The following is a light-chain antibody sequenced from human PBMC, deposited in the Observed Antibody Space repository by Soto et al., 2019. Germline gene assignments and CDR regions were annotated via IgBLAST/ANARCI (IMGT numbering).Light chain of an antibody. CDR2: EVT. Sequence: QSALTQPPSVSGSPGQAVTISCTGTSSDVGKYDRVSWYQQFPGTAPKLIIYEVTNRPSGVPARFSGSKSGNTASLTISGLQAEDEADYYCSSYMKTSRYVFGTGTKVTV. CDR1: SSDVGKYDR. J-gene: IGLJ1*01. V-gene: IGLV2-18*02. CDR3: SSYMKTSRYV.